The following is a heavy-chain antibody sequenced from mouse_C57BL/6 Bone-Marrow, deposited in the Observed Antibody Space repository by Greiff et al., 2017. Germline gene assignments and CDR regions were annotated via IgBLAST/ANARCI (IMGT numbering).Heavy chain of an antibody. V-gene: IGHV2-5*01. D-gene: IGHD2-1*01. J-gene: IGHJ1*03. Sequence: QVQLKESGPGLVQPSQSLSITCTVSGFSLTSYGVHWVRQSPGKGLEWLGVIWRGGSTDYNAAFMSRLSITKDNSKGQVFFKMNSLQADDTAIYXGAKKSYGNHWYFDVWGTGTTVTVSS. CDR2: IWRGGST. CDR3: AKKSYGNHWYFDV. CDR1: GFSLTSYG.